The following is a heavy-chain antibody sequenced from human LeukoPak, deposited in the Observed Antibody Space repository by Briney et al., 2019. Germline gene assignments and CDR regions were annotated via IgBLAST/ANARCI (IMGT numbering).Heavy chain of an antibody. Sequence: GGSLRLSCAASGFTFSSYAMSWVRQAPGKGLEWVSSISGSGGNAYYADSVKGRFTISRDNSKNTLYLQMNSLRAEDTAVYYCARGMDIGGSSSVWGQGTLVTVS. D-gene: IGHD6-6*01. J-gene: IGHJ4*02. CDR2: ISGSGGNA. V-gene: IGHV3-23*01. CDR3: ARGMDIGGSSSV. CDR1: GFTFSSYA.